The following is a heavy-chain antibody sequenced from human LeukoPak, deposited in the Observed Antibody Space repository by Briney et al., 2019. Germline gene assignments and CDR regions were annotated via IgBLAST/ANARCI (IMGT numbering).Heavy chain of an antibody. D-gene: IGHD3-22*01. CDR2: ISGSGGST. V-gene: IGHV3-23*01. J-gene: IGHJ4*02. CDR1: GFTFSSYA. Sequence: GGSLRLSCAASGFTFSSYAMSWVRQAPGKGLEWVSAISGSGGSTYYADSVKGRFTISRDNSKNTLYLQMNSMRAEDTAVYYCAKDPTYYYDSSGYPGTPLTDYWGQGTLVTVSS. CDR3: AKDPTYYYDSSGYPGTPLTDY.